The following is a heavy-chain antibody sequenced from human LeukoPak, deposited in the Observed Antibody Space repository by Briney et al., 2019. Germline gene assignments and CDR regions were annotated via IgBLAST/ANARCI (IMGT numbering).Heavy chain of an antibody. D-gene: IGHD1-14*01. Sequence: GASVKVSCKASGYTFTVYYMHWVRHAPGQGLEWMGRLNPNSGGINYAQKFQGRVTITRDTSISTAYMELSRLRSDDTAVYYCARSITGGAFDIWGQGTMVTVSS. CDR2: LNPNSGGI. CDR1: GYTFTVYY. CDR3: ARSITGGAFDI. J-gene: IGHJ3*02. V-gene: IGHV1-2*06.